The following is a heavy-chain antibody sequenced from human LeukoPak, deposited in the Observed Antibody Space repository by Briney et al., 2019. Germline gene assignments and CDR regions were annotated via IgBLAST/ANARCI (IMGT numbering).Heavy chain of an antibody. V-gene: IGHV4-4*07. J-gene: IGHJ5*02. CDR3: ARVEVGSWYGGQYNWFDP. Sequence: PSETLSLTCIVSGGSISSYYWSWIRQPAGKGLEWIGRIYTSGSTNYNPSLTSRVTMSVDTSKNPFSLKLSSVTAADTAVYYCARVEVGSWYGGQYNWFDPWGQGTLVTVSS. D-gene: IGHD6-13*01. CDR2: IYTSGST. CDR1: GGSISSYY.